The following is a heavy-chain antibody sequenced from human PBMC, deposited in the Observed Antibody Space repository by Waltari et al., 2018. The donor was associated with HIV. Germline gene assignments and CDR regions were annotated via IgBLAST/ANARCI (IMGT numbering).Heavy chain of an antibody. CDR1: GYTFTSYA. D-gene: IGHD3-10*01. CDR2: INTNTGNP. V-gene: IGHV7-4-1*02. Sequence: QVQLVQSGSELKKPGASVKVSCKASGYTFTSYAMNWVRQAPGQGLEWMGWINTNTGNPTYAQGFTGRFVFSLDTAVSTAYLQISSLKAEDTAVYYCARDQSPLWFGELIPLHYWGQGTLVTVSS. CDR3: ARDQSPLWFGELIPLHY. J-gene: IGHJ4*02.